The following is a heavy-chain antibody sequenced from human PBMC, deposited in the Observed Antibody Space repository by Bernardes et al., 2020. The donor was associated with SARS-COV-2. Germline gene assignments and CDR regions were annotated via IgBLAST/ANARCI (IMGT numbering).Heavy chain of an antibody. CDR2: IYNSGST. V-gene: IGHV4-59*08. Sequence: SETLTLTCTVSGGSISTYYWSWIRQPPGKGLEWIGYIYNSGSTNYNPSLKSRVTISVDTSKNQFSLKLSSVTAADTAVYYCARRAVGDFWSGGAYYFDYWGQGTLVTVSP. D-gene: IGHD3-3*01. CDR1: GGSISTYY. J-gene: IGHJ4*02. CDR3: ARRAVGDFWSGGAYYFDY.